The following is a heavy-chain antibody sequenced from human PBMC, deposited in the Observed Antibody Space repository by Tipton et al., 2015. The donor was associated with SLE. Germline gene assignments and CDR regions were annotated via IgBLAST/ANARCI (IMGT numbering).Heavy chain of an antibody. CDR1: GGSISSYY. CDR2: IYYSGTT. V-gene: IGHV4-59*08. CDR3: TRGSYYYFDY. Sequence: TLSLTCTVSGGSISSYYWSWIRQPPGKGLEWIGYIYYSGTTNYNPSLKSRVTISVDTPKNQFSLRLSSATAADTAVYYCTRGSYYYFDYLGQGTLVTVSS. D-gene: IGHD2-21*01. J-gene: IGHJ4*02.